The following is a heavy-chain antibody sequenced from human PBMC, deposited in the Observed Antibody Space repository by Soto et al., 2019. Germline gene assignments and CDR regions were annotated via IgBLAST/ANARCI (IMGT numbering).Heavy chain of an antibody. CDR2: IWYDGGNK. CDR1: GFTFSSYG. CDR3: ARGKPLYYYYYGMDD. V-gene: IGHV3-33*01. Sequence: QVQLVESGGGVVQPGRSLRLSCAASGFTFSSYGMHWVRQAPGKGLEWVAVIWYDGGNKYYADSVKGRFTISRDNSKNTLYLQMNSLRAEDTAVYYCARGKPLYYYYYGMDDWGQGTTVTVSS. J-gene: IGHJ6*02.